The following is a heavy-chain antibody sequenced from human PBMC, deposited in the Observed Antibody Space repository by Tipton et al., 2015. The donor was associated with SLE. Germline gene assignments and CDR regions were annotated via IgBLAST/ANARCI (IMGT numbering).Heavy chain of an antibody. J-gene: IGHJ3*02. CDR2: IYHSGTT. V-gene: IGHV4-38-2*02. Sequence: TLSLTCTVSGYSISSGYFWGWIRQPPGKGLEWIGSIYHSGTTYYNPSLKSRVTVSLDTSKNQFSLKLSSVTAADTAVYYCASGPEGPFDIWGQGTMVTVSS. CDR1: GYSISSGYF. CDR3: ASGPEGPFDI. D-gene: IGHD1-14*01.